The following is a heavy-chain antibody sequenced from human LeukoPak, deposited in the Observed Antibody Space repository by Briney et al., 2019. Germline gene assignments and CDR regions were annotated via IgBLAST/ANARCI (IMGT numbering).Heavy chain of an antibody. D-gene: IGHD1-26*01. CDR3: ARVSRSGSLDMHFDI. J-gene: IGHJ3*02. V-gene: IGHV3-23*01. CDR1: GFTFSSYA. CDR2: NSGSADIT. Sequence: GGSLRLSCAASGFTFSSYAMSWVRQAPGKGLEWVSTNSGSADITPYTDSVKGRFTISRDNSKNTLYLQTNSLRAEDTALYYCARVSRSGSLDMHFDIWGQGTMVTVSS.